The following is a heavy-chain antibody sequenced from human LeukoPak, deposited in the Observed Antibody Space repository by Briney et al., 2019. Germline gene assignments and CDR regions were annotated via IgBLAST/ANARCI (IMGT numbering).Heavy chain of an antibody. J-gene: IGHJ4*02. CDR2: ISYDGSNK. Sequence: PGGSLRLSCAASGFTFSSYAMHWVRQAPGKGLEWVAVISYDGSNKYYADSVKGRFTISRDNSKNTLYLQMNSLRAEDTAVYYCARDRIQLWQTLDYWGQGTLVTVSS. CDR1: GFTFSSYA. V-gene: IGHV3-30*04. D-gene: IGHD5-18*01. CDR3: ARDRIQLWQTLDY.